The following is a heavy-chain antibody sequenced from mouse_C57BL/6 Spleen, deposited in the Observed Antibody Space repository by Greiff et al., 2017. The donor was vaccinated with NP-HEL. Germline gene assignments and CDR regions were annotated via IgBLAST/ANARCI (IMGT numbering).Heavy chain of an antibody. Sequence: VQLQQPGAELVKPGASVKMSCKASGYTFTSYWITWVKQRPGQGLEWIGEIYPGSGSTNYNEKFKSKATLTVDTSSSTAYMQLISLTSEDSAVYYCARGYGNYVGAMDYWGQGTSVTVSS. CDR1: GYTFTSYW. J-gene: IGHJ4*01. CDR2: IYPGSGST. CDR3: ARGYGNYVGAMDY. D-gene: IGHD2-1*01. V-gene: IGHV1-55*01.